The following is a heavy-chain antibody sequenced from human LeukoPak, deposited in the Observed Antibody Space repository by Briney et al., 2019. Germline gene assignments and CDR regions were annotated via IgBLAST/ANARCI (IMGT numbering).Heavy chain of an antibody. Sequence: GGSLRLSCAASGFTVSSNYMSWVRQAPGKGLEWVSVIYSCGSTYYADSVKGRFTISRDNSKNTLYLQMNSLRAEDTAVYYCARYGNYGDYVDYWGQGTLVTVSS. J-gene: IGHJ4*02. CDR3: ARYGNYGDYVDY. V-gene: IGHV3-53*01. CDR1: GFTVSSNY. CDR2: IYSCGST. D-gene: IGHD4-17*01.